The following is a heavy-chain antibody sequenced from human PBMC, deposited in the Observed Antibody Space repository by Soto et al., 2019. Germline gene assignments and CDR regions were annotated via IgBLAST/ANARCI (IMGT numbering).Heavy chain of an antibody. CDR2: IYYSGST. Sequence: KPSETLSLTCTVSGGSISSGAYYWGWVRQHPGKGLEWIGYIYYSGSTYYNPSLKSRVNISVDTSKKQFSLKLSSVTAADTAVYYCAGTTGRSYFDPWGQGTLVTVSS. V-gene: IGHV4-31*03. J-gene: IGHJ5*02. CDR1: GGSISSGAYY. CDR3: AGTTGRSYFDP. D-gene: IGHD4-17*01.